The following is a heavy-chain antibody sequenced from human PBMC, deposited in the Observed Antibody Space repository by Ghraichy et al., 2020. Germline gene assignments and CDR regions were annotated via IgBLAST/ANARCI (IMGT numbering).Heavy chain of an antibody. CDR2: IYYSGST. V-gene: IGHV4-39*07. CDR1: GGSISSSSYY. Sequence: SQTLSLTCTVSGGSISSSSYYWGWIRQPPGKGLEWIGSIYYSGSTYYNPSLKSRVTISVDTSKNQFSLKLSSVTAADTAVYYCARDGRVAGTYYYYGMDVWGQGTTVTVSS. J-gene: IGHJ6*02. D-gene: IGHD6-19*01. CDR3: ARDGRVAGTYYYYGMDV.